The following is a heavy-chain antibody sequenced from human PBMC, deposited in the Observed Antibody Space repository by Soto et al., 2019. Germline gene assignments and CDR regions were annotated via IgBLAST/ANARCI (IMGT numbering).Heavy chain of an antibody. CDR2: IGTAGDT. Sequence: EVQLVESGGGLVQPGGSLRLSCEASGFNFSSYDIHWVRQATGKGLEWVSVIGTAGDTFYTGSVKGRFTISRENGKNSLYLQMNSLRAGDTAVYYCARAGQGASCSGGSCYLGASDIWGQGTMVTVSS. J-gene: IGHJ3*02. D-gene: IGHD2-15*01. V-gene: IGHV3-13*01. CDR1: GFNFSSYD. CDR3: ARAGQGASCSGGSCYLGASDI.